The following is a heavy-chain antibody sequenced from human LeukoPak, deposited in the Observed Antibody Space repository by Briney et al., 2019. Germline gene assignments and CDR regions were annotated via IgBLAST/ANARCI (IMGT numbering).Heavy chain of an antibody. CDR3: AREVVPAATWFDP. J-gene: IGHJ5*02. Sequence: SQTLSLTCTVSGGSISSGGYYWSWIRQPPGKGLEWIGYIYHSGSTYYNPSLKSRVTISVDTSKNQFSLKLSSVTAADTAVYYCAREVVPAATWFDPWGQGTLVTVSS. V-gene: IGHV4-30-2*01. CDR2: IYHSGST. CDR1: GGSISSGGYY. D-gene: IGHD2-2*01.